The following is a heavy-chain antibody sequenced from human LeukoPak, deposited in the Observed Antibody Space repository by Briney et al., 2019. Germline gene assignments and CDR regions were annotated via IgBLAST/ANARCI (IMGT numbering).Heavy chain of an antibody. V-gene: IGHV3-21*01. CDR2: ISSSSSYI. J-gene: IGHJ4*02. CDR1: GFTFSSYS. D-gene: IGHD2-2*01. Sequence: AGGSLRLSCAASGFTFSSYSMTWVRQAPGKGLEWVSSISSSSSYIYYADSVKGRFTISRDNAKNSLYLQMNSLRAEDTAVYYCARDSSGYATFDYWGQGTLVTVSS. CDR3: ARDSSGYATFDY.